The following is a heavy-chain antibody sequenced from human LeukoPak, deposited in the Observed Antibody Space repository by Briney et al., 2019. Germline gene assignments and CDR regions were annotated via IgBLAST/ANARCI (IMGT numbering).Heavy chain of an antibody. CDR2: INHSGST. J-gene: IGHJ5*02. D-gene: IGHD6-13*01. CDR3: ARRGIAAAPGVDP. V-gene: IGHV4-34*01. CDR1: GGSFSGYY. Sequence: SETLSLTCAVYGGSFSGYYWSWIRQPPGKGLEWIGEINHSGSTNYNPSLKSRVTISADTSKNQFSLKLSSVTAADTAVYYCARRGIAAAPGVDPWGQGTLVTVSS.